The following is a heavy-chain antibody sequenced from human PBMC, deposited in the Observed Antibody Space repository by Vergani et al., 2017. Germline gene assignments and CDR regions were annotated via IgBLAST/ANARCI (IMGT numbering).Heavy chain of an antibody. V-gene: IGHV1-24*01. CDR3: ATEPIRITMVRGVIIRGGLHDAFDI. J-gene: IGHJ3*02. Sequence: QVQLVQSGAEVKKPGASVKVSCKVSGYTLTELSMHWVRQAPGKGLEWMGGFDPEDGETIYAQKFQGRVTMTEDTSTDTAYMELSSLRSEETAVYYCATEPIRITMVRGVIIRGGLHDAFDIWGQGTMVTVSS. CDR2: FDPEDGET. D-gene: IGHD3-10*01. CDR1: GYTLTELS.